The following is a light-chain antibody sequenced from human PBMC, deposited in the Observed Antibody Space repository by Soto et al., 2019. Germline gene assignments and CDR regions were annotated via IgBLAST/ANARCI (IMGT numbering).Light chain of an antibody. CDR1: SSDVGGYNY. V-gene: IGLV2-14*01. J-gene: IGLJ1*01. CDR3: SSYTSSSTYV. Sequence: QSALTQPASVSGSPGQSITISCTGTSSDVGGYNYVSWYQQHPGKAPKLMIYEVSNRPSGVSNRFSGSKSGNTASLTISGLQAEDEADYYSSSYTSSSTYVLGTGTKVTVL. CDR2: EVS.